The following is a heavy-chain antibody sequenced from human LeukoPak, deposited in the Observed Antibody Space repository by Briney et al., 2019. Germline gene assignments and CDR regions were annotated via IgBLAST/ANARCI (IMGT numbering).Heavy chain of an antibody. CDR2: ISGSGGST. Sequence: GGSLRLSCAASGFTFSSYSMNWVRQAPGKGLEWVSAISGSGGSTYYADSVKGRFTISRDNSKNTLYLQMNSLRAEDTAVYYCAKGIRSWLQFLFDYWGQGTLVTVSS. CDR1: GFTFSSYS. D-gene: IGHD5-24*01. V-gene: IGHV3-23*01. CDR3: AKGIRSWLQFLFDY. J-gene: IGHJ4*02.